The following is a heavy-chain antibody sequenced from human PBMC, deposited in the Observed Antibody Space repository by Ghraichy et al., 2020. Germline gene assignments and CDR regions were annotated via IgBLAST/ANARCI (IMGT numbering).Heavy chain of an antibody. J-gene: IGHJ3*02. V-gene: IGHV4-39*02. CDR2: IYYSGET. Sequence: SETLSLTCTVSSGSISRSDYVWGWIRQPPGKGLEWIASIYYSGETYYNPSLKSRATISVDTSQNHPSLGLRSMTAADTAVYFCVGPAKHAVDIWGQGTMVSVSS. CDR3: VGPAKHAVDI. CDR1: SGSISRSDYV.